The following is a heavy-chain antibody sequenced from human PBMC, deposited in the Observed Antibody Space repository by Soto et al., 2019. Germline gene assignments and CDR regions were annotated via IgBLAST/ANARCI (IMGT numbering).Heavy chain of an antibody. D-gene: IGHD3-22*01. CDR3: ARDRSYYDSSGYYGY. J-gene: IGHJ4*02. CDR1: GFTFSSCW. V-gene: IGHV3-7*01. Sequence: PGGSLRLSCAASGFTFSSCWMSWVRQAPGKGLEWVANIKQDGSEKYYVDSVKGRFTISRDNAKNSLYLQMNSLRAEDTAVYYCARDRSYYDSSGYYGYWGQGTLVTVSS. CDR2: IKQDGSEK.